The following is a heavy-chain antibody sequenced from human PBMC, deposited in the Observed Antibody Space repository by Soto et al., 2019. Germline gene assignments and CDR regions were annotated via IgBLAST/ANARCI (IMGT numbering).Heavy chain of an antibody. D-gene: IGHD5-18*01. J-gene: IGHJ4*02. CDR2: TTAILGTR. Sequence: QVQLVQSGAEVKKPGSSVKVSCKASGDTLSHYGGSWVRQVPGKGLEWMGGTTAILGTRDYAQKYQCRMTITSDESTTTSYMELNSLTSAVTDVYYWAAGDSSDTGDHWGQGTLVTVSS. CDR3: AAGDSSDTGDH. CDR1: GDTLSHYG. V-gene: IGHV1-69*01.